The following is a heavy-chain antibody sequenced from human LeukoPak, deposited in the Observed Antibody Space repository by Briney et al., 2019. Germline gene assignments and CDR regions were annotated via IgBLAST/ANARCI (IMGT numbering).Heavy chain of an antibody. CDR1: GGSISSSSYY. D-gene: IGHD1-7*01. CDR2: IYYSGST. V-gene: IGHV4-39*07. J-gene: IGHJ4*02. Sequence: PSETLSLTCTVSGGSISSSSYYWGWIRQPPGKGLEWIGSIYYSGSTYYNPSLKSRVTISVDTSKNHLSLSLNSVTAADTAVYYCARVPYRYDWNYRPKGDYFDYWGQGTLVTVSS. CDR3: ARVPYRYDWNYRPKGDYFDY.